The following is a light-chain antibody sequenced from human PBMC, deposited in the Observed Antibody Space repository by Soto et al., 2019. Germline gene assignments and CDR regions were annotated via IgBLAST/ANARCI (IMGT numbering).Light chain of an antibody. CDR2: DVS. V-gene: IGLV2-14*01. J-gene: IGLJ1*01. CDR3: SSYTSSSTLV. Sequence: QSALTQHASVSGSPGQSITISCTGTSSDGGGYNYVSWYQQHPGKAPKLMIYDVSNRPSGVSNRFSGSKSGNTASLTISGLQAEDEADYYCSSYTSSSTLVFGTGTKLTVL. CDR1: SSDGGGYNY.